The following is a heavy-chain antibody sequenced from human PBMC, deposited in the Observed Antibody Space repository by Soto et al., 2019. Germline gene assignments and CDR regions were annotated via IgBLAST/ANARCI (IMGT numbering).Heavy chain of an antibody. Sequence: PSETLSVTCTVSGVSISSSSYYWGWIRQPPGKGLEWIGSMEYSWSTYYNPSLNIRVTISVYRAKNQFSLKLSFVTAAATAVYYCARHVLVRSTSSWYGPTIDYWGQGMLLTVA. V-gene: IGHV4-39*01. CDR1: GVSISSSSYY. CDR3: ARHVLVRSTSSWYGPTIDY. D-gene: IGHD6-13*01. J-gene: IGHJ4*02. CDR2: MEYSWST.